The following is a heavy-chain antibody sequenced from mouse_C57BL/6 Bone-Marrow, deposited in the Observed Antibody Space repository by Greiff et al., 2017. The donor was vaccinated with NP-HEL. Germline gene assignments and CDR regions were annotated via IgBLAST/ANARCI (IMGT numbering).Heavy chain of an antibody. J-gene: IGHJ4*01. CDR3: ARGAPYYCGSIVYYAMDY. V-gene: IGHV1-59*01. D-gene: IGHD1-1*01. CDR2: IDPSDSYT. Sequence: QVQLQQPGAELVRPGTSVKLSCKASGYTFTSYWMHWVKQRPGQGLEWIGVIDPSDSYTNYNQKFKGKATLTVDTSSSPAYMQLSSLTSEDTAVYYCARGAPYYCGSIVYYAMDYWGQGTSVTVSS. CDR1: GYTFTSYW.